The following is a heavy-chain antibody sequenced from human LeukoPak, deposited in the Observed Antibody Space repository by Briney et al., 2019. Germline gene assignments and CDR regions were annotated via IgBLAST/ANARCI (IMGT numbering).Heavy chain of an antibody. D-gene: IGHD2-15*01. Sequence: GGSLRLSCAASGFTFSSHSMNWVRQAPGKGLEWVSYITSSSSYIYYADSVKGRFTISRDNAKNSLYLQMNSLRAEDTAVYFCARDQVVVAATPGYYYGMDVWGQGTTVTVSS. CDR3: ARDQVVVAATPGYYYGMDV. J-gene: IGHJ6*02. CDR2: ITSSSSYI. CDR1: GFTFSSHS. V-gene: IGHV3-21*01.